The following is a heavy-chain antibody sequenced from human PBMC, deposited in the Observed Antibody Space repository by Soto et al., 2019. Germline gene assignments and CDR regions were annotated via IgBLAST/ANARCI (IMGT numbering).Heavy chain of an antibody. V-gene: IGHV1-8*01. CDR3: ARGYYYDSSGYYYRGEAVDY. CDR2: MNPNSGNT. CDR1: GYTFTSYD. J-gene: IGHJ4*02. D-gene: IGHD3-22*01. Sequence: ASVKVSCKASGYTFTSYDINWVRQATGQGLEWMGWMNPNSGNTGYAQKFQGRVTMTRNTSISTVYMELSSLRSEDTAVYYCARGYYYDSSGYYYRGEAVDYCGQGTLVTVSS.